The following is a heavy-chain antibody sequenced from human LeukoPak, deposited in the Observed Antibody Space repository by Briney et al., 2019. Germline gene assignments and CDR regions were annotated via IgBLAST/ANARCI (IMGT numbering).Heavy chain of an antibody. J-gene: IGHJ4*02. CDR2: ISYDGNNK. CDR3: AGQAGFDY. CDR1: GFTFSSYA. Sequence: GRSLRLSCAASGFTFSSYAMHWVRQAPGKGLEWVAVISYDGNNKYYADSVKGRFTISRDNSKNTLYLQMNSLRAEDTAVYYCAGQAGFDYWGQGTLVTVSS. V-gene: IGHV3-30*04.